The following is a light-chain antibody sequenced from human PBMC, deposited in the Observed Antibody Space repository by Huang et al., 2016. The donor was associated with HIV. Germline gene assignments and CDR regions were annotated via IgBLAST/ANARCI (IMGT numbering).Light chain of an antibody. CDR3: HQYGSSPLT. CDR2: DAS. V-gene: IGKV3D-20*01. J-gene: IGKJ4*01. CDR1: QTITKNY. Sequence: IVLTQSPATLSLSPGERATLSCGASQTITKNYLAWYQQKPGLAPRLLFYDASTRATGIPDRFSGRGSGTDFTLTINTLEPEDFAVYYCHQYGSSPLTFGGGTKVEIK.